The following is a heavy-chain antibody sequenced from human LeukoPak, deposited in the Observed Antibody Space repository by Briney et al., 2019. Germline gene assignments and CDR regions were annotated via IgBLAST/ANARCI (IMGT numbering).Heavy chain of an antibody. V-gene: IGHV4-39*01. D-gene: IGHD3-3*01. CDR1: GGSISSSSYY. J-gene: IGHJ5*02. Sequence: SETLSLTCTVSGGSISSSSYYWGWIRQPPGKGLEWIGSIYYSGSTYYNPSLKSRVTISVDTSKNRFSLKLSSVTAADTAVYYCARQGYDFWCGYFTVGFDPWGQGTLVIVSS. CDR2: IYYSGST. CDR3: ARQGYDFWCGYFTVGFDP.